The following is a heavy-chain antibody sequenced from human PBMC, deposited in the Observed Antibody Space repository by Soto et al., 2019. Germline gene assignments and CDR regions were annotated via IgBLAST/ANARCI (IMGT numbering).Heavy chain of an antibody. Sequence: QVQLVQSGAEVKKPGASVKVSCKASGYTFTSYGISWVRQAPGQGLEWMGWISAYNGNTNYAQNLQGRVTMTTDTSTSTAYMELRSLRSDDTAVYYCALTYHYYDSSGPPTYYYGMDVWGQGTTVTVSS. CDR2: ISAYNGNT. V-gene: IGHV1-18*01. CDR3: ALTYHYYDSSGPPTYYYGMDV. J-gene: IGHJ6*02. CDR1: GYTFTSYG. D-gene: IGHD3-22*01.